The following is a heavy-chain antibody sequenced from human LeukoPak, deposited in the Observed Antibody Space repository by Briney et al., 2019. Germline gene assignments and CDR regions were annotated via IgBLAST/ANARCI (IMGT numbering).Heavy chain of an antibody. J-gene: IGHJ3*02. CDR3: ASVPSGYCSSTSCPISVGAFDI. Sequence: GGSLRLSCAASGFTFSSYSMNWVRQAPGKGLEWVAVISYDENNKYYADSVKGRFTISRDNSKNTLYLRMNSLRGEDTAVYYCASVPSGYCSSTSCPISVGAFDIWGQGTMVTVSS. D-gene: IGHD2-2*01. CDR1: GFTFSSYS. V-gene: IGHV3-30*03. CDR2: ISYDENNK.